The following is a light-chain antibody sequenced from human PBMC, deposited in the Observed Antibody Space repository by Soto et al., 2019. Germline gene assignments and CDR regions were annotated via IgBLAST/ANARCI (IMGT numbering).Light chain of an antibody. CDR3: AAWDDSLSGRGV. V-gene: IGLV1-47*01. CDR2: RNN. Sequence: QSVLTQPPSACGTPGQRVTISCSGSSSNIGSNYVYWYQQLPGTAPKLLIYRNNQRPSGVPDRFSGSKSGTSASLAISGLRSEDEADYYCAAWDDSLSGRGVFGTGTKVTVL. J-gene: IGLJ1*01. CDR1: SSNIGSNY.